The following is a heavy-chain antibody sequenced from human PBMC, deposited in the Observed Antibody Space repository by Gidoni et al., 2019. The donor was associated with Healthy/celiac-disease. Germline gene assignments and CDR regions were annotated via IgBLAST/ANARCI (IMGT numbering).Heavy chain of an antibody. D-gene: IGHD6-19*01. CDR3: AREVAVAGFDY. V-gene: IGHV1-2*02. CDR2: INPNSGGT. Sequence: QVQLVQSGAAVKKPVASVKVSCNASGYTFTGYYMHCVRQAPGQWLEWMGWINPNSGGTNYAQKFQGRVTMTRDTSISTAYMELSRLRSDDTAVYYCAREVAVAGFDYWGQGTLVTVSS. CDR1: GYTFTGYY. J-gene: IGHJ4*02.